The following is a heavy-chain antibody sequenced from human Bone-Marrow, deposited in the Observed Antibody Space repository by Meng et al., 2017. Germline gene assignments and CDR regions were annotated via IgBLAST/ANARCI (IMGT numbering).Heavy chain of an antibody. CDR3: ATEGSCTSCYEGAGDFDY. J-gene: IGHJ4*02. V-gene: IGHV3-48*03. D-gene: IGHD2-2*01. Sequence: GESLKISCAASGFTFSSYEMNWVRQAPGKGLEWVSYISSSGSTIYYADSVKGRFTISRDNSENTLYLQMNSLRPGDTAVYYCATEGSCTSCYEGAGDFDYWGRGTLVTVSS. CDR1: GFTFSSYE. CDR2: ISSSGSTI.